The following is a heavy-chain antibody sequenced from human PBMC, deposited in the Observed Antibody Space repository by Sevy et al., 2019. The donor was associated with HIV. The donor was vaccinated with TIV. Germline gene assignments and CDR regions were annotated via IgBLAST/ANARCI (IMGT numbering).Heavy chain of an antibody. CDR3: AKAYSYDPRKLDYNYYMDV. V-gene: IGHV3-23*01. Sequence: GGSLRLSCAASGFTFSSYAMTWVRQAPGKGLEWVSTISGSAGSTYYADSVKGRFTISRDNSKNTLFLHMNSLRAEDTAVYYCAKAYSYDPRKLDYNYYMDVWGKGTTVTVSS. D-gene: IGHD5-18*01. J-gene: IGHJ6*03. CDR2: ISGSAGST. CDR1: GFTFSSYA.